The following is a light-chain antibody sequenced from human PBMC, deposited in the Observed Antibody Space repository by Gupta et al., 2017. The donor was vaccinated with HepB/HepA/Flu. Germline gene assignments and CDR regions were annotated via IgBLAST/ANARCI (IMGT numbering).Light chain of an antibody. V-gene: IGLV4-69*01. Sequence: QLVLTQSPSASASLGASVTLTCTLTSGHSSYAITWHQQQPGKGPRYLMKLNSDGSHTNGDGIPDRFSGSSSGAERYLTISSLQSEDEGDYYCQTWGTGIHVFGGGTKLSVL. J-gene: IGLJ1*01. CDR2: LNSDGSH. CDR3: QTWGTGIHV. CDR1: SGHSSYA.